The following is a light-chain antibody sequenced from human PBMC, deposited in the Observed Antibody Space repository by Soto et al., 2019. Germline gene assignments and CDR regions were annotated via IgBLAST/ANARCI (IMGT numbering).Light chain of an antibody. Sequence: SVLPQPPSLSGAPGQRVTISCTGSSSNIGAGYDVHWYQQLPGTAPKLLIYGNSNRPSGVPDRFSGSKSGTSASLAITGLQAEDEADYYCQSYDSSLYVFGTGTKVTVL. J-gene: IGLJ1*01. CDR3: QSYDSSLYV. CDR1: SSNIGAGYD. CDR2: GNS. V-gene: IGLV1-40*01.